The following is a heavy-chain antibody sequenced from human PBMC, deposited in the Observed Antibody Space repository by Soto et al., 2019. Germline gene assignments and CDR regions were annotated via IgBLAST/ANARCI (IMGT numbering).Heavy chain of an antibody. Sequence: GASVKVSCKASGYTFTSYGISWVRQAPGQGLEWMGWISAYNGNTNYAQKLQGRVTMTTDTSTSTAYMELRSLRSDDTAVYYCAGSLYYYDSSGYLDYWGQGTLVTV. D-gene: IGHD3-22*01. V-gene: IGHV1-18*04. CDR2: ISAYNGNT. CDR1: GYTFTSYG. J-gene: IGHJ4*02. CDR3: AGSLYYYDSSGYLDY.